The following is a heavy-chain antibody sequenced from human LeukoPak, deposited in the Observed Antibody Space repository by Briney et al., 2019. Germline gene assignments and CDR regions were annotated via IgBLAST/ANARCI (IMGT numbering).Heavy chain of an antibody. CDR3: ARQPGMTAKSWYFDL. J-gene: IGHJ2*01. D-gene: IGHD2-2*01. Sequence: GASLQIACEGSGYTFTKDWIGWVRQMPGTGLEWMGIIHPGDSHTWYSPSFQGQVTISADKSISMAYLQWSSLKASDTAMYFCARQPGMTAKSWYFDLWGRGTLVTVSS. CDR1: GYTFTKDW. V-gene: IGHV5-51*01. CDR2: IHPGDSHT.